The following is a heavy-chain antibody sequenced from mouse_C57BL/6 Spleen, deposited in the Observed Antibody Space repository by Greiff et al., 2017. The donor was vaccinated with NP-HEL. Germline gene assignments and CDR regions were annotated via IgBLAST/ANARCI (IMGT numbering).Heavy chain of an antibody. J-gene: IGHJ2*01. D-gene: IGHD2-1*01. CDR1: GYTFTSYW. V-gene: IGHV1-52*01. CDR2: IDPSDSET. CDR3: ARHYGNYYFDY. Sequence: QVQLQQPGAELVRPGSSVKLSCKASGYTFTSYWMHWVKQRPIQGLEWIGNIDPSDSETNYNQKFKDKATLTVDKSSSTAYMQLSSLTSEDSAVYYCARHYGNYYFDYWGQGTTLTVSS.